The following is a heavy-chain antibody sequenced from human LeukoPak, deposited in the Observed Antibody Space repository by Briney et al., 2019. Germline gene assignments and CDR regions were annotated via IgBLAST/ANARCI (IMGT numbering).Heavy chain of an antibody. CDR1: GGTFSSYA. CDR3: ARERGSSGHHFDI. V-gene: IGHV1-69*05. J-gene: IGHJ3*02. D-gene: IGHD3-22*01. CDR2: IIPIFGTA. Sequence: ASVKVSCKASGGTFSSYAISWVRQAPGQGLEWMGGIIPIFGTANYAQKFQGRVTITTDESTSTAYMELSSLRSEDTAVYYCARERGSSGHHFDIWGQETMVTVSS.